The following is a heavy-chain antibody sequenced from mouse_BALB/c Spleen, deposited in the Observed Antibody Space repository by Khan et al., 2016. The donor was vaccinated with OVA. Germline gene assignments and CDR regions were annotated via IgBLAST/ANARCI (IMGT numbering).Heavy chain of an antibody. CDR1: GFTFSSYS. CDR3: ASSVTGSFAY. V-gene: IGHV5-6*01. Sequence: EVELVESGGDLVKPGGSLKLSCAASGFTFSSYSMSWVRQTPDKRLEWVATISSGGDYTYYPDSVKGRFTISRDNARNTLYLQMSSLKSEDTAMDYCASSVTGSFAYWGQGTLVTVSA. J-gene: IGHJ3*01. D-gene: IGHD4-1*01. CDR2: ISSGGDYT.